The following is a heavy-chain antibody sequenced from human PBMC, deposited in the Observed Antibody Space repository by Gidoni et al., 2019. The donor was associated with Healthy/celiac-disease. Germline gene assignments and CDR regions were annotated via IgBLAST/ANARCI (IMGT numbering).Heavy chain of an antibody. V-gene: IGHV3-66*02. J-gene: IGHJ4*02. Sequence: EVQLVESGGGLVQPGGSLRLSCAASGFTVRSNYMSWVRQAPGKGLEWVSVIYSGGSTYYADSVKGRFTISRDNSKNTLYLQMNSLRAEDTAVYYCARPQGYSYGLNYWGQGTLVTVSS. CDR3: ARPQGYSYGLNY. CDR2: IYSGGST. D-gene: IGHD5-18*01. CDR1: GFTVRSNY.